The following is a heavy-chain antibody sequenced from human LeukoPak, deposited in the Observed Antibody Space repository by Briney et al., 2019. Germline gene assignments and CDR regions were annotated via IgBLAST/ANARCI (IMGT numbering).Heavy chain of an antibody. CDR3: ARDGDYDYYYYMDV. CDR2: IIPIFGTA. V-gene: IGHV1-69*05. Sequence: SVKVSCKASGGTFSSYAISWARQAPGQGLEWMGRIIPIFGTANYAQKFQGRVTITTDESTSTAYMELSSLRSEDTAVYYCARDGDYDYYYYMDVWGKETTVTVSS. D-gene: IGHD4-17*01. CDR1: GGTFSSYA. J-gene: IGHJ6*03.